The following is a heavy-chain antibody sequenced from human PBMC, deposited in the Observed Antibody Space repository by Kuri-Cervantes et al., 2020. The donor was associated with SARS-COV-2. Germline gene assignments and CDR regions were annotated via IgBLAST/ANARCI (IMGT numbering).Heavy chain of an antibody. CDR2: ISYHGRDT. V-gene: IGHV3-23*01. CDR3: AKGFMATPPAKYYDP. CDR1: GFTFNNYA. D-gene: IGHD4-23*01. J-gene: IGHJ5*02. Sequence: GESLKISCAASGFTFNNYAMAWVRQAPGKGLEWASVISYHGRDTYYADSVKGRFTISRDSSKDTLYLQMNSLRAEDTAIYYCAKGFMATPPAKYYDPWGQGTLVTVSS.